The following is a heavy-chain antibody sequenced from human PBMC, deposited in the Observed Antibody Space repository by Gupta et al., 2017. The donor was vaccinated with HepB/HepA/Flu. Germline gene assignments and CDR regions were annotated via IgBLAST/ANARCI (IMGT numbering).Heavy chain of an antibody. CDR1: GFTFRTYN. J-gene: IGHJ6*02. Sequence: EVQLVDSGGGLVKPGGSLRLSCAASGFTFRTYNMNWVRQAPGKGLEWVSSISSSNSYIYYADSVKGRFTISRDNAKNSLYLQMNSLRAEDTAVYFCARYNEFYYYYGMDVWGQGTTVTVSS. D-gene: IGHD1-14*01. CDR2: ISSSNSYI. CDR3: ARYNEFYYYYGMDV. V-gene: IGHV3-21*01.